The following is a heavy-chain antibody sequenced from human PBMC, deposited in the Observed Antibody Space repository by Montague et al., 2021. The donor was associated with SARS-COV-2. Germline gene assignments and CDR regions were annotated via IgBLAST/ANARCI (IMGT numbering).Heavy chain of an antibody. D-gene: IGHD2-15*01. CDR2: IYHSGST. CDR3: ARQIQQVVLSPAKLTNWFDP. J-gene: IGHJ5*02. Sequence: SETLSLTCTVSGASITSSNWWNWVRQPPGKGLEWIGQIYHSGSTNYNPSLKSRLTLSLGKSKNKFSLSLSSVTAADTAVYYCARQIQQVVLSPAKLTNWFDPWGLGTLVTVAS. V-gene: IGHV4-4*02. CDR1: GASITSSNW.